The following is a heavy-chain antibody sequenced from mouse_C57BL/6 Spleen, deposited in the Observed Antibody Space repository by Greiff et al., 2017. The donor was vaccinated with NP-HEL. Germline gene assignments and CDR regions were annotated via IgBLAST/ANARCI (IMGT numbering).Heavy chain of an antibody. CDR2: IYPGSGNT. D-gene: IGHD1-1*01. Sequence: VQRVESGAELVRPGASVTLSCKASGYTFTDYYINWVKQRPGQGLEWIARIYPGSGNTYYNEKFKGKATLTAEKSSSTAYMQLSSLTSEDSAVYFCARRYYGSPYYAMDYWGQGTSVTVSS. CDR3: ARRYYGSPYYAMDY. V-gene: IGHV1-76*01. CDR1: GYTFTDYY. J-gene: IGHJ4*01.